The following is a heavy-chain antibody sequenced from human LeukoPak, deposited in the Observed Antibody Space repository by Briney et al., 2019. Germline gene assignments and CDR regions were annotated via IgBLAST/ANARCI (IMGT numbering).Heavy chain of an antibody. CDR2: INSDGSST. V-gene: IGHV3-74*01. J-gene: IGHJ4*02. CDR3: AVDSSGYWAFDY. Sequence: GGSLRLSCAASGFTFSNYWMHWVRQAPGKGLVWVSGINSDGSSTSYADSVEGRFTISRDNAKNTLYLQMNSLRAEDPAVYYCAVDSSGYWAFDYWGQGTLVTVSS. D-gene: IGHD3-22*01. CDR1: GFTFSNYW.